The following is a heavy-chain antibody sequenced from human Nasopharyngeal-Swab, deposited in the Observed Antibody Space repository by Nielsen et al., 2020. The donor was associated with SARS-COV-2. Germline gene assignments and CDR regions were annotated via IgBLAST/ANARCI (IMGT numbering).Heavy chain of an antibody. J-gene: IGHJ6*03. Sequence: SETLSLTCTVSGGSISSSSYYWGWIRQPPGKGLEWIGSIYYSGSTYYNPSLKSRVTISVDTSKNQFSLKLSSVTAADTAVYYCARVLWFGELPYYYYYYMDVWGKGTTATVSS. CDR2: IYYSGST. D-gene: IGHD3-10*01. CDR3: ARVLWFGELPYYYYYYMDV. CDR1: GGSISSSSYY. V-gene: IGHV4-39*01.